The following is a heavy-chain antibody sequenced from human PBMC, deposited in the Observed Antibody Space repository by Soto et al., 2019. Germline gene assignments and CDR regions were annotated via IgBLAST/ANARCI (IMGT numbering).Heavy chain of an antibody. Sequence: SETLSLTCSVPDGSVSSAFYYWHWIRQPPGKGLEWIGDINYSGSTYYNPSLKSRVTISVDTSKNQFSLKLSSVTAADTAVYYCARCPYGDGRYFDYWGQGTLVTVSS. CDR2: INYSGST. V-gene: IGHV4-39*07. CDR1: DGSVSSAFYY. D-gene: IGHD4-17*01. J-gene: IGHJ4*02. CDR3: ARCPYGDGRYFDY.